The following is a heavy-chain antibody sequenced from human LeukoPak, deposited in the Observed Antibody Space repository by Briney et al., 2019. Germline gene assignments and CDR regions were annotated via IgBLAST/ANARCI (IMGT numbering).Heavy chain of an antibody. V-gene: IGHV3-66*01. D-gene: IGHD6-19*01. CDR1: GFTVSSNY. CDR3: ARASQWLAFGY. Sequence: PGGSLRLSCAASGFTVSSNYMSWVRQAPGKGLEWVSVIYNGGSTNYADSVKGRFTISRDNSKNTLDLQMNSLRAEDTAVYFCARASQWLAFGYWGQGTLVTVSS. CDR2: IYNGGST. J-gene: IGHJ4*02.